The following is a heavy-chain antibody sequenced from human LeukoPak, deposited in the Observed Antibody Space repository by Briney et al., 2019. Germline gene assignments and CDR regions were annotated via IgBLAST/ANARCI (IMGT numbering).Heavy chain of an antibody. CDR1: GGSIGTYY. Sequence: PSETLSLTCTVSGGSIGTYYWSWIRQPPGKGLEWIGYMFYSGRTNYNPSLKSRVTISVDTSKKEFSLKLTSVTAADTAVYYCARHRLEMATSHDAFDLWGQGTMVTVSS. D-gene: IGHD5-24*01. CDR3: ARHRLEMATSHDAFDL. CDR2: MFYSGRT. J-gene: IGHJ3*01. V-gene: IGHV4-59*08.